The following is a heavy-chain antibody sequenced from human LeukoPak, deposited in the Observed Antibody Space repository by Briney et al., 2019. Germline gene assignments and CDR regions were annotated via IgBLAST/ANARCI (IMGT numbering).Heavy chain of an antibody. CDR2: ISSSGSTI. V-gene: IGHV3-48*03. D-gene: IGHD3-9*01. CDR3: ARGTILRYFDWLPLREP. Sequence: GGSLRLSCAASGFTFSSYEMNWVRQAPGKGLEWVSYISSSGSTIYYADSVKGRFTIFRDSAKNSLYLQMNSLRAEDTAVYYCARGTILRYFDWLPLREPWGQGTLVTVSS. J-gene: IGHJ5*02. CDR1: GFTFSSYE.